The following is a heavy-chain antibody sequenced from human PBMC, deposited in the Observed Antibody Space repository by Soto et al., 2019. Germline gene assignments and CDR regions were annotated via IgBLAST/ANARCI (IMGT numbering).Heavy chain of an antibody. D-gene: IGHD3-10*01. V-gene: IGHV4-30-2*01. CDR1: GCSITIGGYC. Sequence: SETLSLTCTVSGCSITIGGYCWSWIRQPPGQGLEWIGYICHSGNTYYNPSLKSRVTTSLDRSKNQFSLNLSSVTAADTAVYYCARVWFGESSWFDPWGRGTLVTVSS. J-gene: IGHJ5*02. CDR3: ARVWFGESSWFDP. CDR2: ICHSGNT.